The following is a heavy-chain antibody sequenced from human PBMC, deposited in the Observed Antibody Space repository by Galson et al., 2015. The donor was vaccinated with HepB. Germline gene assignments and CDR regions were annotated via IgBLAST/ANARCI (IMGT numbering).Heavy chain of an antibody. CDR2: IKSKTDGGTT. CDR1: GVTFSNAW. V-gene: IGHV3-15*01. J-gene: IGHJ4*02. Sequence: SLRLSCAASGVTFSNAWMSWVRQAPGEGLEWVGGIKSKTDGGTTDYAAPVKARFTSSRDESKNTLYLQMNSLKTEHPAVYYCTTDPYYDYVWGSDYWGPGTLVTVSS. D-gene: IGHD3-16*01. CDR3: TTDPYYDYVWGSDY.